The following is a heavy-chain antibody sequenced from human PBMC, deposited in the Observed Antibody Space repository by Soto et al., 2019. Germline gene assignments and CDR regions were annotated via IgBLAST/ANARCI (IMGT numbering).Heavy chain of an antibody. D-gene: IGHD6-19*01. CDR3: VRAVTGLYYCMDV. CDR1: GGSISSYY. Sequence: SETLSLTCTVSGGSISSYYWSWIRQPAGKGLEWIGRIYTSGSTNYNPSLKSRVTMSVDTSKHRFSLNLSSLSAADTAVYYCVRAVTGLYYCMDVCGQGTTITASS. J-gene: IGHJ6*02. CDR2: IYTSGST. V-gene: IGHV4-4*07.